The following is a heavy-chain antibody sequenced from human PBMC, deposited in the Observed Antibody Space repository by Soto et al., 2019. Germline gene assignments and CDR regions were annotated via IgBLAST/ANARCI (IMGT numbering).Heavy chain of an antibody. V-gene: IGHV4-30-4*01. CDR2: IYYSGST. Sequence: QVQLQESGPGLVKPSQTLSLTCTVSGGSISSGDYYWSWIRQPPGKGLEWIGYIYYSGSTYYNPSLKSRVTISVDTSKNQFSLKLSSVTAADTAVYYCARAVRTYYYDSSGYRGDAFDIWGQGTMVTVSS. CDR1: GGSISSGDYY. D-gene: IGHD3-22*01. CDR3: ARAVRTYYYDSSGYRGDAFDI. J-gene: IGHJ3*02.